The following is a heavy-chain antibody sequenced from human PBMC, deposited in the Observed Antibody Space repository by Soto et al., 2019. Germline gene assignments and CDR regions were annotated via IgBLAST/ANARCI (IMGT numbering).Heavy chain of an antibody. CDR1: GFTFSSYW. Sequence: EVQLVESGGGLVQPGGSLRLSCAASGFTFSSYWMSWVRQAPGKGLEWVANIKQDGSETYYVDSVKGRFTISRDNAKNSLYLQMNSLRAEDTAVYYCARALSSGWYDFDYWGQGTLVTVSS. CDR2: IKQDGSET. J-gene: IGHJ4*02. V-gene: IGHV3-7*04. CDR3: ARALSSGWYDFDY. D-gene: IGHD6-19*01.